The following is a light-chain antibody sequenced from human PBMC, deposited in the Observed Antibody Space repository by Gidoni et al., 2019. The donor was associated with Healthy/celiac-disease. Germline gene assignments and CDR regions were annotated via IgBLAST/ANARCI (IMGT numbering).Light chain of an antibody. V-gene: IGKV3-11*01. CDR3: QQRSNWPPYT. CDR1: QSVSSY. Sequence: EIVLLQSPATLSLSPGERATLSCRASQSVSSYLAWYQQKPGQAPRLLIYDASNRATGIPARFSGSGSGTDFTLTISSLEPEDFAVYYCQQRSNWPPYTFGQGTKLEIK. CDR2: DAS. J-gene: IGKJ2*01.